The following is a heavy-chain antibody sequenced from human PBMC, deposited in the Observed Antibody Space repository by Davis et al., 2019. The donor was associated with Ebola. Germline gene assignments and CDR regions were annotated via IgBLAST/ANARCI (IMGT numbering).Heavy chain of an antibody. Sequence: SVKVSCKASGYTFTGYYMHWVRQAPGQGLEWMGGIIPIFGTANYAQKFQGRVTITADKSTSTAYMELSSLRSEDTAVYYCARVRSSSIAARPSHKNYYYYGMDVWGQGTTVTVSS. J-gene: IGHJ6*02. V-gene: IGHV1-69*06. CDR2: IIPIFGTA. CDR3: ARVRSSSIAARPSHKNYYYYGMDV. CDR1: GYTFTGYY. D-gene: IGHD6-6*01.